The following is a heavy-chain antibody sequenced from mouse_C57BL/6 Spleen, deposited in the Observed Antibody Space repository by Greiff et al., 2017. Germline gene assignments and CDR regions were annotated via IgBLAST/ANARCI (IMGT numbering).Heavy chain of an antibody. V-gene: IGHV1-15*01. D-gene: IGHD1-1*01. CDR1: GYTFTDYE. CDR3: TRSLPTITTVVADD. J-gene: IGHJ2*01. CDR2: IDPETGGT. Sequence: VQLQQSGAELVRPGASVTLSCKASGYTFTDYEMHWVKQTPVHGLEWSGAIDPETGGTAYNQKFKGKAILTADKSSSTAYMELRSLTSEDSAVYYCTRSLPTITTVVADDWGQGTTLTVSS.